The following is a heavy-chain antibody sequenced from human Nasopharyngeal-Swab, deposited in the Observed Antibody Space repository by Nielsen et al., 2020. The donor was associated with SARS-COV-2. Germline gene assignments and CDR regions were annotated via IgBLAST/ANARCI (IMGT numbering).Heavy chain of an antibody. CDR1: GFTFSSYG. D-gene: IGHD3-3*01. CDR2: ISSSSSTI. CDR3: ARDARLTIFGVDPPGYYGMDV. V-gene: IGHV3-48*04. Sequence: GESLKISCAASGFTFSSYGMHWVRQAPGKGLEWVSFISSSSSTIKYADSVKGRFTISRDNAKNSLYLQMNSLRAEDTAVYYCARDARLTIFGVDPPGYYGMDVWGQGTTVTVSS. J-gene: IGHJ6*02.